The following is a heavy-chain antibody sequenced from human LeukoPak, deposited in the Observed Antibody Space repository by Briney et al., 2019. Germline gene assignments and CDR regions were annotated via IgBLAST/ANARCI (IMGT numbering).Heavy chain of an antibody. Sequence: GASVKVSCKASGYTFTSSGISWVRQAPGQGLEWMGWISTYTGYSKYAQNLQGRVTMTADTSTSTAYMELSSLRSDDTAMYYCAENSSGGYSDYWGQGTLVTVSS. V-gene: IGHV1-18*01. CDR3: AENSSGGYSDY. CDR1: GYTFTSSG. D-gene: IGHD6-19*01. CDR2: ISTYTGYS. J-gene: IGHJ4*02.